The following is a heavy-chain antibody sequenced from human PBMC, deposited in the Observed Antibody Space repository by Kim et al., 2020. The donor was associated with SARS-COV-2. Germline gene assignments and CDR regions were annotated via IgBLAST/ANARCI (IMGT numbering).Heavy chain of an antibody. D-gene: IGHD5-12*01. V-gene: IGHV3-11*06. Sequence: SVKGRFTISRDNAKNSLYLQMNSLRAEDTAVYYCARVPRGIVATMPPDYWGQGTLVTVSS. J-gene: IGHJ4*02. CDR3: ARVPRGIVATMPPDY.